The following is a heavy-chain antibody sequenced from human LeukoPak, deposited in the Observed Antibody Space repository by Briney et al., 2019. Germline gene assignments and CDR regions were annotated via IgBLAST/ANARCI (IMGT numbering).Heavy chain of an antibody. J-gene: IGHJ4*02. CDR1: GGSISSYY. Sequence: SETLSLTCTVSGGSISSYYWSWIRQPSGKGLEWIGRIYTTGSTNYNPSLKSRVTMSVDKSKNQFSLKLNSVTAADTAVYYCARAPTTVTIEYFDYWDQGTLVTVSS. D-gene: IGHD4-17*01. CDR3: ARAPTTVTIEYFDY. V-gene: IGHV4-4*07. CDR2: IYTTGST.